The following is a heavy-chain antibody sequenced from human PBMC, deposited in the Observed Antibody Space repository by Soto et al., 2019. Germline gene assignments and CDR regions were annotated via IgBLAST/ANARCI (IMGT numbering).Heavy chain of an antibody. D-gene: IGHD3-10*01. Sequence: ASVKVCCKASGYTFTRYYMHWVRQAPGQGLEWMGIINPSGGSTSYAQKFQGRVTMTRDTSTSTVYMELSSLRSEDTAVYYCARDRVTMVRGARRYWFDYWGQGTLVTVSS. J-gene: IGHJ4*02. V-gene: IGHV1-46*03. CDR2: INPSGGST. CDR3: ARDRVTMVRGARRYWFDY. CDR1: GYTFTRYY.